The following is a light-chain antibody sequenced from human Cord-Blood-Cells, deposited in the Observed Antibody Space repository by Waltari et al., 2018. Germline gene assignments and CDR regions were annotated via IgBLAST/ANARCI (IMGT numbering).Light chain of an antibody. J-gene: IGLJ3*02. V-gene: IGLV2-11*01. Sequence: QSALTQPRSVSGSPGQSVTISCAGTSSHVGGYNYVSWYQQHPGKAPKLMIYDVSKRPSGVPDRFSGSKSGNTASLTISGLQAEDEADYYCCSYAGSYTFHWVFGGGTKLTVL. CDR2: DVS. CDR3: CSYAGSYTFHWV. CDR1: SSHVGGYNY.